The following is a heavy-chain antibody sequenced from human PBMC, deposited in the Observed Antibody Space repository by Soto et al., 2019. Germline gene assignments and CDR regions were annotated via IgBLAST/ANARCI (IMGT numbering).Heavy chain of an antibody. D-gene: IGHD4-17*01. CDR2: IYYSGST. Sequence: PSETLSLTCTVSGGSISSSSYYWGWIRQPPGKGLEWIGSIYYSGSTYYNPSLKSRVTISVDTSKNQFSLKLSSVTAADTAVYYCARTTAVPNTLRSRYFFDYWGQGTLVTV. CDR1: GGSISSSSYY. J-gene: IGHJ4*02. CDR3: ARTTAVPNTLRSRYFFDY. V-gene: IGHV4-39*01.